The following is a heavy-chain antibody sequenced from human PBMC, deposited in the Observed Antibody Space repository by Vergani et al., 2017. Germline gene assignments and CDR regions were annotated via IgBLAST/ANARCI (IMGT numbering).Heavy chain of an antibody. V-gene: IGHV4-31*03. CDR2: IYYSGST. J-gene: IGHJ6*03. CDR1: GGSLSSGGYY. Sequence: QVQLPESGPGLVKPSQTLSLTCTVSGGSLSSGGYYWSWIRQHPGKGLEWIGYIYYSGSTYYNPSLKSRVTISVDTSKNQFSLKLSSVTAADTAVYYCARDSVMRSFYMDVWGKGTTVTVSS. D-gene: IGHD3-16*01. CDR3: ARDSVMRSFYMDV.